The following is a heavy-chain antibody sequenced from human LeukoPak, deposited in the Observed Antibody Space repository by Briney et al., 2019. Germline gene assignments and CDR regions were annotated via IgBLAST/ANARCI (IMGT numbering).Heavy chain of an antibody. CDR1: GYSFTSYW. D-gene: IGHD3-9*01. Sequence: GEALKISCKGSGYSFTSYWIGWVRQMPGKGLEWMGIIYPGDSDTRYSPSFQGQVTISADKSISTAYLQWSSLKASDTAMYYCARSANDGYSDWFDFDYWGQGTLVTVSS. J-gene: IGHJ4*02. V-gene: IGHV5-51*01. CDR3: ARSANDGYSDWFDFDY. CDR2: IYPGDSDT.